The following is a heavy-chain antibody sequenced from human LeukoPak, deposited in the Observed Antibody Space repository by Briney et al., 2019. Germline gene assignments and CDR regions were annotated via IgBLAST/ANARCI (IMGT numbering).Heavy chain of an antibody. CDR2: IYYSGST. D-gene: IGHD3-10*01. V-gene: IGHV4-39*07. J-gene: IGHJ4*02. CDR3: ARSYYGSGRYGPQFDY. Sequence: SETLSLTCTVSGGSISSSSYYWGWIRQPPGKGLEWIGSIYYSGSTKYNPSLKSRVTISVDTSKNQFSLKLSSVTAADTAVYYCARSYYGSGRYGPQFDYWGQGTLVTVSS. CDR1: GGSISSSSYY.